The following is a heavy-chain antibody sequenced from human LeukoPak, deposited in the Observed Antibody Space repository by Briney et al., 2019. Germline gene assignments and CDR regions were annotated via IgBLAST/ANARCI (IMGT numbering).Heavy chain of an antibody. J-gene: IGHJ4*02. CDR2: ITSSGDGT. D-gene: IGHD3-22*01. CDR1: GFTFSLYT. Sequence: GGSLRLSCAASGFTFSLYTMSGLREAPGKGLQWVSSITSSGDGTYYADSVKGRFTISRDISENMLYLQMNSLRVEDTAVYFCAKDRPNYYGSNGHYYRRDGDYWGQGTLVTVSS. V-gene: IGHV3-23*01. CDR3: AKDRPNYYGSNGHYYRRDGDY.